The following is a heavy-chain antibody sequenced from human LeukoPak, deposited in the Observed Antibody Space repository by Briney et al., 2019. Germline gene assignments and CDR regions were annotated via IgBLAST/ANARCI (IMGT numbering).Heavy chain of an antibody. J-gene: IGHJ4*02. CDR3: ARHQGDY. CDR2: IRSKRYGGTT. V-gene: IGHV3-49*04. Sequence: GRSLRLSCTASGFTFGDYTMNWVRQAPGKGLEWVGFIRSKRYGGTTEYAASVKGRFTISRDDSKTMAYLQMNSLRAEDTAVYYCARHQGDYWGQGTLVTVSS. CDR1: GFTFGDYT.